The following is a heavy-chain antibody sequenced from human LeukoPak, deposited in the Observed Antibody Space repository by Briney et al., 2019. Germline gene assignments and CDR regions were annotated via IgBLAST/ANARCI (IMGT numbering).Heavy chain of an antibody. Sequence: GGSLRLSCAASGFTVSSNYMSWVRQAPGKGLEWVAVISYDGSNKYYADSVKGRFTISRGNSKNTLYLQMNSLRAEDTAVYYCAREGVVVMYDYWGQGTLVTVSS. J-gene: IGHJ4*02. CDR1: GFTVSSNY. D-gene: IGHD3-22*01. CDR3: AREGVVVMYDY. V-gene: IGHV3-30-3*01. CDR2: ISYDGSNK.